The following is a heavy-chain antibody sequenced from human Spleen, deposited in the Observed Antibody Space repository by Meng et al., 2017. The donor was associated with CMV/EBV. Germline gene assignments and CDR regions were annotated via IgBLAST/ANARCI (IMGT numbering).Heavy chain of an antibody. CDR1: GYTFTGYY. Sequence: ASVKVSCKASGYTFTGYYMHWVRQAPGQGLEWMGWINPYSGGTNYAQKFQGRVTMTRDTSTNTAYMELRNLRPDDTAVYYCARENGDYDPFHDYGMDVWGQGTTVTVSS. J-gene: IGHJ6*02. CDR2: INPYSGGT. CDR3: ARENGDYDPFHDYGMDV. D-gene: IGHD4-17*01. V-gene: IGHV1-2*02.